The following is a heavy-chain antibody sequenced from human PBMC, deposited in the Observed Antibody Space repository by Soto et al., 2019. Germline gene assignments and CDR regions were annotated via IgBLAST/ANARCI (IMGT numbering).Heavy chain of an antibody. D-gene: IGHD6-13*01. Sequence: QITLEESGPTLVKPTQTLTLTCTFSGFSLSTSGVGVGWIRQPPGKAPEWLALIYWDDDKRYSPSLKSRLTITKDTSKNQVVLTMTDMDPVDTATYYCAHRIPTPGTFDYWGQGTLVTVSS. CDR3: AHRIPTPGTFDY. CDR2: IYWDDDK. CDR1: GFSLSTSGVG. J-gene: IGHJ4*02. V-gene: IGHV2-5*02.